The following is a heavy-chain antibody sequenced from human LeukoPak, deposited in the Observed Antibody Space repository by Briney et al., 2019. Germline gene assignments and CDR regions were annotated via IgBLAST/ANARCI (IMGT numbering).Heavy chain of an antibody. V-gene: IGHV3-11*03. CDR2: ISSSSSYT. D-gene: IGHD3-22*01. J-gene: IGHJ4*02. Sequence: GGSLRLSCAASGFTFSDYYMSWIRQAPGKGLEWVSYISSSSSYTNYADSVKGRFTISRDNAKNSPYLQMNSLRAEDTAVYYCARVYYDSSGYYYTFDYWGQGTLVTVSS. CDR3: ARVYYDSSGYYYTFDY. CDR1: GFTFSDYY.